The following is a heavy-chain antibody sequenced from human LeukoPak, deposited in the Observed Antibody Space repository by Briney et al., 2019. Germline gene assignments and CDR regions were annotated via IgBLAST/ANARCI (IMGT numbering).Heavy chain of an antibody. Sequence: SQTLSLTCTVSGGSISSGDYYWSWIRQPPGKGLEWIGYIYYSGSTYYNPSLKSRVTISVDTSKNQFSLKLSSVTAADTAVYYCARHAGGDIVVVPAAYFDYWGQGTLVTVSS. D-gene: IGHD2-2*01. V-gene: IGHV4-30-4*08. CDR3: ARHAGGDIVVVPAAYFDY. CDR2: IYYSGST. CDR1: GGSISSGDYY. J-gene: IGHJ4*02.